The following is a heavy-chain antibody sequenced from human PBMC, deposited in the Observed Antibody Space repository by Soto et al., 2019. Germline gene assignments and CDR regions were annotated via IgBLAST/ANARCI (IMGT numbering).Heavy chain of an antibody. CDR1: GGSISSGGYY. CDR3: ARGGGGWNYDYYYGLDV. D-gene: IGHD6-19*01. J-gene: IGHJ6*02. CDR2: IYYSGST. V-gene: IGHV4-31*02. Sequence: SETLSLTCTVSGGSISSGGYYWSWIRQHPGKGLEWIGYIYYSGSTYYNPSLKSRVTISVDTSKNQFSLKLSSVTAADTAVYYCARGGGGWNYDYYYGLDVWGQGTTVTISS.